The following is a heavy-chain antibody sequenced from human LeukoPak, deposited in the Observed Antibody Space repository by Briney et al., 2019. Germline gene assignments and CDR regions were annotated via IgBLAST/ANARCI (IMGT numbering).Heavy chain of an antibody. J-gene: IGHJ4*02. CDR3: ARVPDGWWLLDY. CDR1: GYTFTTYY. V-gene: IGHV1-46*01. D-gene: IGHD2-15*01. Sequence: ASVKVSCKASGYTFTTYYIHWVRQAPGQGLEWMGIINPSGGSTTYAQIFQGRVTLTRDTSTSTVYMELSSLRSDDTAVYYCARVPDGWWLLDYWGQGTRVIVSP. CDR2: INPSGGST.